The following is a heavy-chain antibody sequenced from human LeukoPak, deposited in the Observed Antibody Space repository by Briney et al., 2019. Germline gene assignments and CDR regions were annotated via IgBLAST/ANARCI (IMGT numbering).Heavy chain of an antibody. CDR3: ARHSSGSYYTY. CDR2: IKQDGSDK. V-gene: IGHV3-7*01. J-gene: IGHJ4*02. Sequence: GGSLRLSCAASGFTFSSSWMSWVRQAPGKGLEWVAHIKQDGSDKYYVDSVRGRFTISRDNAKNSLYLQMNSLRADDTAMYYCARHSSGSYYTYWGQGTLVTVSS. CDR1: GFTFSSSW. D-gene: IGHD3-10*01.